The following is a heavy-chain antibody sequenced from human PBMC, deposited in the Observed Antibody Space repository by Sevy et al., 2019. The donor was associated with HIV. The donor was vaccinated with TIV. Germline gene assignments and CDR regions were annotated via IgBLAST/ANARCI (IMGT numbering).Heavy chain of an antibody. V-gene: IGHV3-21*01. J-gene: IGHJ5*02. CDR3: XXXXXXXXXXXXXXXNWFDP. CDR1: GFTFSSYS. Sequence: GGSLRLSCAASGFTFSSYSMNWVRQAPGKGLEWVSSISSSSSYIYYADSVKGRFTISRDNAKNSLYLQMNSLRAEDXXXXXXXXXXXXXXXXXXXXXNWFDPXGQGTLVTVSS. CDR2: ISSSSSYI.